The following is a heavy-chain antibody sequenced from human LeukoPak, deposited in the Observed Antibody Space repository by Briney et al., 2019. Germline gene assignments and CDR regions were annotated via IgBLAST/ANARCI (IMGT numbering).Heavy chain of an antibody. Sequence: GGSLRLSCAASGFTFSSFGMNWVRQAPGKGLEWVSYISSSSTTIYYADFVKGRFTISRDNAKNSLYLQMNSLRAEDTAVYYCARAQYYYDYIDYWGQGTLVTVSS. CDR3: ARAQYYYDYIDY. CDR2: ISSSSTTI. CDR1: GFTFSSFG. V-gene: IGHV3-48*04. J-gene: IGHJ4*02. D-gene: IGHD3-22*01.